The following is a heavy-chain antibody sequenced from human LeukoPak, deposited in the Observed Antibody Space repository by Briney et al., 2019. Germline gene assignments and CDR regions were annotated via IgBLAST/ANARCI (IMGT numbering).Heavy chain of an antibody. CDR1: GYTFTKSY. D-gene: IGHD5-24*01. CDR3: ARIRDGYNDAYDI. J-gene: IGHJ3*02. CDR2: INPGGDNT. V-gene: IGHV1-46*01. Sequence: ASVKVSCKASGYTFTKSYIHWVRQAPGQRLEWMGLINPGGDNTKYAQNFQGRVTMTSDTSARTVYMELSSLRSEDTAIYCCARIRDGYNDAYDIWGQGTVVTVPS.